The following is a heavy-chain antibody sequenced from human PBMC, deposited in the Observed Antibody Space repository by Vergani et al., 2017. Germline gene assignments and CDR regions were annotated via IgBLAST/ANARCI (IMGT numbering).Heavy chain of an antibody. CDR2: IQFAGSNQ. D-gene: IGHD3-16*01. CDR3: AKHFRGWGIDY. Sequence: QVHLVESGGGVFQRGGSLRLSCATSGFTLSNYDMQCIRQGPGKGLEFVAFIQFAGSNQYYADSVKGRFTLSRDFSKNALYLQMNSLRTDDTATYYCAKHFRGWGIDYWGQGTQVIVSS. J-gene: IGHJ4*02. CDR1: GFTLSNYD. V-gene: IGHV3-30*02.